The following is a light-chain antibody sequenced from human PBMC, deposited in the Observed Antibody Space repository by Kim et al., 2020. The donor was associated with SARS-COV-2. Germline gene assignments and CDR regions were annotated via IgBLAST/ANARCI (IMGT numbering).Light chain of an antibody. V-gene: IGLV1-40*01. J-gene: IGLJ3*02. CDR3: QSYDATLSAWV. CDR1: RSNIGAGYN. CDR2: RST. Sequence: QRVTISCTGSRSNIGAGYNVHWYQHLPGTAPKLLIYRSTERPSGVPNRFSGSESGSSGSLVITGLQAGDEGVYYCQSYDATLSAWVFGGGTQLTVL.